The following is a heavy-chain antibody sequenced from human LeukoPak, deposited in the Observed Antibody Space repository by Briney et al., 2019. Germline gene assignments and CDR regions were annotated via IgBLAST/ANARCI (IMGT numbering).Heavy chain of an antibody. D-gene: IGHD3-22*01. CDR1: GFTFSNYG. Sequence: PGGSLRLSCAASGFTFSNYGMHWVRQAPGKGLEWVAVIWYDGSNKYYADSVKGRFTISRDNSKNTLYLQMNSLRAEDTAVYYCARGGAAYYYDSSGYSDYFDYWGQGTLVTVSS. CDR3: ARGGAAYYYDSSGYSDYFDY. J-gene: IGHJ4*02. V-gene: IGHV3-33*01. CDR2: IWYDGSNK.